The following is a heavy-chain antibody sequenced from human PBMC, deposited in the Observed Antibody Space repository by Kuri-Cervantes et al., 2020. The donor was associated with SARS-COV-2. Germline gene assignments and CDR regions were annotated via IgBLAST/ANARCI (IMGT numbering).Heavy chain of an antibody. V-gene: IGHV4-34*01. CDR2: INHSGST. D-gene: IGHD5-12*01. J-gene: IGHJ4*02. Sequence: GSLRLSCAVYGGSFSGYYWSWIRQPPGKGLEWIGEINHSGSTNYNPSLKSRVTISVDTSKNQFSLKLSSVTAADTAVYYCARWLRLNDRYFDYWGQGTRVNVVS. CDR1: GGSFSGYY. CDR3: ARWLRLNDRYFDY.